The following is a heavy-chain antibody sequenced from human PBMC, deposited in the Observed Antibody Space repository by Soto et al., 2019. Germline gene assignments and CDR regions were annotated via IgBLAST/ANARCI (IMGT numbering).Heavy chain of an antibody. J-gene: IGHJ4*02. CDR3: ASRDPGTSVDY. D-gene: IGHD1-7*01. CDR1: GGSFNSNNW. Sequence: PSETLSLTCAVSGGSFNSNNWWTWVRQPPGQGLGWIGEIYRTGSTNYNPSLKSRVTISLDKSENQFSLKVTSLTAAATAVYYCASRDPGTSVDYWGQGTLVTVSS. CDR2: IYRTGST. V-gene: IGHV4-4*02.